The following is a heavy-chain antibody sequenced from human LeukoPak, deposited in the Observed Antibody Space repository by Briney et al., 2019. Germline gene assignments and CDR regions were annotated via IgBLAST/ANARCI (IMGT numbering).Heavy chain of an antibody. J-gene: IGHJ4*02. D-gene: IGHD1-1*01. Sequence: GGSLRLSCAASGFTFSSYWMSWVRQAPGKGLVWVSRINSDGSSTSYADSVKGRFTISRDNAKNTLYLQMNSLRAEDTAVYYCARERKYDSNFDYWGQGTLVTVSS. CDR1: GFTFSSYW. V-gene: IGHV3-74*01. CDR2: INSDGSST. CDR3: ARERKYDSNFDY.